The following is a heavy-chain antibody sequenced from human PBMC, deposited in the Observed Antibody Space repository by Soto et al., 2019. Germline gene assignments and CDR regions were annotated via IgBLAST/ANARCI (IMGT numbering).Heavy chain of an antibody. CDR2: INHSGST. D-gene: IGHD6-6*01. V-gene: IGHV4-34*01. J-gene: IGHJ6*03. CDR1: GGSFSGSY. Sequence: SETLSLTCAVYGGSFSGSYWSWIRQPPGKGLEWIGEINHSGSTNCNPSLKSRVTISADTSKKQFSLKLSSVTAADTAVYYCARRARPRPDYYYYYMDVWGKGTTVTVSS. CDR3: ARRARPRPDYYYYYMDV.